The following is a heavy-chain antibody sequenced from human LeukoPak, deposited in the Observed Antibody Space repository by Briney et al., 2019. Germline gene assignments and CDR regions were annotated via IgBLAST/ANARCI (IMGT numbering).Heavy chain of an antibody. CDR3: AREFITMIVVLQGVDAFDI. V-gene: IGHV4-34*01. J-gene: IGHJ3*02. CDR1: GGSFSGYY. Sequence: SETLSLTCAVYGGSFSGYYWSWIRQPPGKGLEWIGEINHSGSTNYNPSLKSRVTISVDTSKNQFSLKLSSVTAADTAVYYCAREFITMIVVLQGVDAFDIWGQGTMVTVSS. D-gene: IGHD3-22*01. CDR2: INHSGST.